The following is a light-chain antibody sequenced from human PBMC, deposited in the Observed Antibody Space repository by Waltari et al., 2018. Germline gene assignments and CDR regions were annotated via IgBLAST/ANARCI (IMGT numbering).Light chain of an antibody. J-gene: IGKJ1*01. V-gene: IGKV3-20*01. CDR2: DAS. CDR3: QKYGSLPAT. Sequence: EIVLTPSPGTLSLSPGERATLSCRASQSVSSTLAWYQQKPGQAPRLLIYDASSRATGIADRFSGSGSGTDFSLTISRLEPEDFAVYYCQKYGSLPATFGQGTKVEIK. CDR1: QSVSST.